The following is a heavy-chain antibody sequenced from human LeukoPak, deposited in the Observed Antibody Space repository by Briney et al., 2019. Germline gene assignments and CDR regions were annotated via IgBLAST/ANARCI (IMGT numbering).Heavy chain of an antibody. CDR3: AKDNLDYYDSSGYLDY. D-gene: IGHD3-22*01. CDR1: GFTFSSYA. V-gene: IGHV3-23*01. J-gene: IGHJ4*02. CDR2: ISGSGGST. Sequence: GGSLRLSCAASGFTFSSYAMSWVRQAPGKGLEWVSAISGSGGSTYYADSVKGRFTISRDNSKNTLYLQMTSLRAEDTAVYYCAKDNLDYYDSSGYLDYWGQGTLVTVSS.